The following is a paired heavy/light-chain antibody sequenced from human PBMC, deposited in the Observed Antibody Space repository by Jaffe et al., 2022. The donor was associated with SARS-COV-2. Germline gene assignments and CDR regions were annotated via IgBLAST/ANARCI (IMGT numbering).Light chain of an antibody. J-gene: IGKJ2*01. Sequence: DVVMTQSPLSLPVTLGQPASISCRSSQSLVYSDGNTYLYWFQQRPGQSPRRLIYQVSNRDSGVPDRFSGSGSGSDFTLKISTVQAEDVGFYYCMQGRHWPYTFGQGTKLEI. CDR2: QVS. V-gene: IGKV2-30*01. CDR1: QSLVYSDGNTY. CDR3: MQGRHWPYT.
Heavy chain of an antibody. J-gene: IGHJ4*02. CDR1: GYTFSNYY. CDR3: ARDLVDY. D-gene: IGHD2-8*02. Sequence: QVQLVQSGAEVKKPGASVKVSCQASGYTFSNYYIHWVRQAPGQGLEWMGIINPRGGITSYAKNLQGRVTVTSDTSTSTSYMELSSLRSEDTAIYYCARDLVDYWGQGTLVTVSS. CDR2: INPRGGIT. V-gene: IGHV1-46*04.